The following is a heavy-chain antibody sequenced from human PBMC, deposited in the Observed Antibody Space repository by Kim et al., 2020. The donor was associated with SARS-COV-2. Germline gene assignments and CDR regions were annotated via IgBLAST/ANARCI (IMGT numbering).Heavy chain of an antibody. CDR1: GFTFSSYG. V-gene: IGHV3-30*18. D-gene: IGHD6-19*01. Sequence: GGSLRLSCAASGFTFSSYGMHWVRQAPGKGLEWVAVISYDGSNKYYADSVKGRFTISRDNSKNTLYLQMNSLRAEDTAVYYCAKDPYSSGLGHYFDYWG. CDR3: AKDPYSSGLGHYFDY. J-gene: IGHJ4*01. CDR2: ISYDGSNK.